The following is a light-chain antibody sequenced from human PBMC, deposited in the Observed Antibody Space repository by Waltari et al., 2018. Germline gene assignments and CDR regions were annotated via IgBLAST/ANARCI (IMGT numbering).Light chain of an antibody. CDR3: GAWDDSLRGYV. CDR2: NNN. Sequence: QSMLTQPPSASGTPGQRVTISCSGSSSNIGSHTVNWFQQFPGTAPRLLIYNNNRRPSGVPDRFSAYLSGTSASLAISGLQSEDEADYYCGAWDDSLRGYVFGTGTMVTVL. CDR1: SSNIGSHT. V-gene: IGLV1-44*01. J-gene: IGLJ1*01.